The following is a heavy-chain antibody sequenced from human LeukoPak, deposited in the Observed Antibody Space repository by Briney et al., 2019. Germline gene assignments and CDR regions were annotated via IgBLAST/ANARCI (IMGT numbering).Heavy chain of an antibody. CDR2: ISAYNGNT. J-gene: IGHJ4*02. V-gene: IGHV1-18*01. CDR1: GGTFSSYA. CDR3: ARGDYGDCYFDY. Sequence: GASVKVSCKASGGTFSSYAISWVRQAPGQGLEWMGWISAYNGNTNYAQKLQGRVTMTTDTSTSTAYMELRSLRSDDTAVYYCARGDYGDCYFDYWGQGTLVTVSS. D-gene: IGHD4-17*01.